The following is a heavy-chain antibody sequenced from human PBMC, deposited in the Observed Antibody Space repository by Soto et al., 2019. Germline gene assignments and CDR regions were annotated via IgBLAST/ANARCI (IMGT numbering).Heavy chain of an antibody. V-gene: IGHV1-2*04. CDR2: INPNSGGT. J-gene: IGHJ6*02. CDR1: GYTFTGYY. Sequence: ASVKVSCKASGYTFTGYYMHWVRQAPGQGLEWMGWINPNSGGTNYAQKFQGWVTMTRDTSISTAYMELSRLRSDDTAVYYCARVSNDDYGDYYGMDVWGQGTTVTVSS. D-gene: IGHD4-17*01. CDR3: ARVSNDDYGDYYGMDV.